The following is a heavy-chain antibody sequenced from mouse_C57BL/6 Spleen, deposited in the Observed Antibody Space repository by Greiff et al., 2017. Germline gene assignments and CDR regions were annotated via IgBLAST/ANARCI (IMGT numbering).Heavy chain of an antibody. D-gene: IGHD1-1*01. J-gene: IGHJ2*01. CDR3: ARNYGRYYFDY. V-gene: IGHV5-9*01. Sequence: EVKLVESGGGLVKPGGSLKLSCAASGFTFSSYTMSWVRQTPEKRLEWVATISGGGGNTYYPDSVKGRFTISRDNAKNTLYLQMSSLRSEDTALYYCARNYGRYYFDYWGQGTTLTVSS. CDR2: ISGGGGNT. CDR1: GFTFSSYT.